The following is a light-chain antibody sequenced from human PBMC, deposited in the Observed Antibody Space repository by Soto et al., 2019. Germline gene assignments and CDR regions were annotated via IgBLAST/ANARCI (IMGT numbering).Light chain of an antibody. J-gene: IGLJ2*01. CDR2: EVS. CDR3: SSYSGTNSNVI. Sequence: QYALTQPPSASGSPGQSVTISCAGSYSDIGDYNYVSWYQQHPGKVPKLIISEVSKRPSGVPDRFSGSKSGYTASLTVSDLQPADEAVYYCSSYSGTNSNVIFGGGTKVTVL. V-gene: IGLV2-8*01. CDR1: YSDIGDYNY.